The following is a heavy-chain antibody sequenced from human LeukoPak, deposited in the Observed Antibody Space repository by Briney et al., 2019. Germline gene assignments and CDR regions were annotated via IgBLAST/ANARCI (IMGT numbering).Heavy chain of an antibody. Sequence: GGSLRLSCAASGFTFDDYAMHWVRQAPGKGLEWVSGISWNSGSIGYADSVKGRFTISRDNAMNSLYLQMNSLRAEDMALYYCAKGTVGATRAAFDIWGQGTMVTVSS. CDR3: AKGTVGATRAAFDI. D-gene: IGHD1-26*01. J-gene: IGHJ3*02. CDR2: ISWNSGSI. CDR1: GFTFDDYA. V-gene: IGHV3-9*03.